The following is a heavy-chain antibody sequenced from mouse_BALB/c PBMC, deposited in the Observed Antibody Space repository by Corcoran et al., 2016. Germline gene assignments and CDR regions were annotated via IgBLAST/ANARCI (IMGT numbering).Heavy chain of an antibody. Sequence: EFQLQQSGPELVKPGASVKISCKASGYTFTDYNMHWVKQSHGKSLEWIGYIYPYNGGTGYNQKFKSKATLTVDNSSSTAYMELRSLTSEDSAVYYCARRDYRYDGYAMDYWGQGTSVTVSS. CDR1: GYTFTDYN. D-gene: IGHD2-14*01. J-gene: IGHJ4*01. CDR3: ARRDYRYDGYAMDY. CDR2: IYPYNGGT. V-gene: IGHV1S29*02.